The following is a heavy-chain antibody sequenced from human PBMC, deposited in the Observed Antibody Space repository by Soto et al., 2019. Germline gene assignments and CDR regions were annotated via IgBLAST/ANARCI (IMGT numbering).Heavy chain of an antibody. Sequence: GESLKISCQGSGYSFTSNWIGWVRQMPGKGLEWMGVINPADSDIKYSPSFQGQVTISADKSIGTAYLQWSSLKASDTAMYYCARHQRDDASRKIDCWGQGTLVTVSS. CDR2: INPADSDI. CDR3: ARHQRDDASRKIDC. V-gene: IGHV5-51*01. D-gene: IGHD3-16*01. J-gene: IGHJ4*02. CDR1: GYSFTSNW.